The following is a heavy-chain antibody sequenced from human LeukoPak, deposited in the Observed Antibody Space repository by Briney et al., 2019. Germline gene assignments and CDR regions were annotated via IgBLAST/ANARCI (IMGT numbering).Heavy chain of an antibody. V-gene: IGHV4-61*02. J-gene: IGHJ4*02. CDR3: ASSTMVRGVI. CDR2: IYTSGST. CDR1: GGSISSGTYY. D-gene: IGHD3-10*01. Sequence: SETLSLTCTVSGGSISSGTYYWTWIRQPAGKGLEWIGRIYTSGSTNYNPPLKSRVTISVDTSKNQFSLKLSSVTAADTAVYYCASSTMVRGVIWGQGTLVTVSS.